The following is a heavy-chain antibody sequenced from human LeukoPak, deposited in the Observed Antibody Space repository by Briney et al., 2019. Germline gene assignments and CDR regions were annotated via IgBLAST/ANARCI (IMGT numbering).Heavy chain of an antibody. CDR3: ARVLYGDYVGYYYYMDV. CDR2: INPNGGGT. CDR1: GYTFTGYY. Sequence: ASVKVSCKASGYTFTGYYMHWVRQAPGQGLEWMGWINPNGGGTNYAQKFQGRVTMTRDTSISTAYMELSRLRSDDTAVYYCARVLYGDYVGYYYYMDVWGKGTTVTVSS. D-gene: IGHD4-17*01. J-gene: IGHJ6*03. V-gene: IGHV1-2*02.